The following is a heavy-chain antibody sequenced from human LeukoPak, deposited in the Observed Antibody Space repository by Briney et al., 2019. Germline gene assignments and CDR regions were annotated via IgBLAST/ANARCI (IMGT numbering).Heavy chain of an antibody. CDR1: GFTFSSYA. J-gene: IGHJ5*02. V-gene: IGHV3-30*04. D-gene: IGHD3-16*01. Sequence: GGSLRLSCAASGFTFSSYAMHWVRQAPGKGLEWVAVISYDGSNKYYADSVEGRFTISRDNSKSTLYLQMNSLRAEDTAVYYCASTQGGTGFDHWGQGTLVTVSS. CDR2: ISYDGSNK. CDR3: ASTQGGTGFDH.